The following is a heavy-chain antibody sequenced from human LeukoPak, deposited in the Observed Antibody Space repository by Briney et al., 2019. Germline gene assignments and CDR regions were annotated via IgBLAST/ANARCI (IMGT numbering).Heavy chain of an antibody. D-gene: IGHD3-22*01. V-gene: IGHV3-30*18. J-gene: IGHJ4*02. CDR1: GFTFSSYG. CDR2: ISYDGSNK. Sequence: GGSLRLSCAPSGFTFSSYGMHWVRQAPGKGLEWVAVISYDGSNKYYADSVKGRFTISRDNSKNTLYLQMNSLRAEDTAVYYCAKDLRPHYYDSPKDYWGQGTLVTVSS. CDR3: AKDLRPHYYDSPKDY.